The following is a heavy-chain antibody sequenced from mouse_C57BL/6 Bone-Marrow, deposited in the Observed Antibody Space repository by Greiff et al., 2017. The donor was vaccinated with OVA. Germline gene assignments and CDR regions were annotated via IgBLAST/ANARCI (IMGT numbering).Heavy chain of an antibody. CDR1: GYSFTIYY. Sequence: VQLQQSGPELVKPGASVKISCKASGYSFTIYYIHWVKQRPGQGLEWIARIYPGSGNTYYNEKFKGKATLTAEKSSSTAYMQLSSLTSEDSAVYFCARSSYWYFDVWGTGTTVTVSS. D-gene: IGHD1-1*01. V-gene: IGHV1-66*01. CDR3: ARSSYWYFDV. CDR2: IYPGSGNT. J-gene: IGHJ1*03.